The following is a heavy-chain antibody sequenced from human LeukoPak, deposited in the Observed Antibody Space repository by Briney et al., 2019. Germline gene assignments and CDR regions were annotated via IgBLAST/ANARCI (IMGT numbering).Heavy chain of an antibody. CDR1: GFTFNDYY. J-gene: IGHJ4*02. CDR3: AREWARALDY. D-gene: IGHD1-26*01. CDR2: TRNSGSTI. V-gene: IGHV3-11*04. Sequence: PGGSLRLSCAASGFTFNDYYMSWIRQAPGKGLEWVSYTRNSGSTIYYADSVKGRFTISRDNAKNSLYLQMNSLRAEDTAVYYCAREWARALDYWGQGTLVTVSS.